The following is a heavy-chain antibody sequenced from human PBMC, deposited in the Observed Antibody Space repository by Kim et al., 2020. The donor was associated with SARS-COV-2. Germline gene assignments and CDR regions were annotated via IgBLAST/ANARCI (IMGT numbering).Heavy chain of an antibody. CDR1: GFTFSSYA. CDR3: ARDLGYCSSTSCYAMDY. Sequence: GGSLRLSCAASGFTFSSYAMHWVRQAPGKGLEWVAVISYDGSNKYYADSVKGRFTISRDNSKNTLYLQMNSLRAEDTAVYYCARDLGYCSSTSCYAMDY. V-gene: IGHV3-30*04. D-gene: IGHD2-2*01. J-gene: IGHJ4*01. CDR2: ISYDGSNK.